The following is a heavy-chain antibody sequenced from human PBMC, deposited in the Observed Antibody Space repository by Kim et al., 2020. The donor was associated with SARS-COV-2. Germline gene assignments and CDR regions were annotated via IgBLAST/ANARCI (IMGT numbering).Heavy chain of an antibody. CDR1: GGSISSSSYY. Sequence: SETLSLTCTVSGGSISSSSYYWGWIRQPPGKGLEWIGSIYYSGSTYYNPSLKSRVTISVDTSKNQFSLKLSSVTAADTAVYYCARYYYGSGSYSWFDPWGQGTLVTVSS. V-gene: IGHV4-39*01. CDR3: ARYYYGSGSYSWFDP. D-gene: IGHD3-10*01. J-gene: IGHJ5*02. CDR2: IYYSGST.